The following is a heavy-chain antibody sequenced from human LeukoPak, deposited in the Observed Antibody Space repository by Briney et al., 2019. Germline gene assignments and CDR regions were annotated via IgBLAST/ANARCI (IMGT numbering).Heavy chain of an antibody. CDR1: GGSFSGYY. CDR3: ARRPGIAVAGHLYYYYYMDV. D-gene: IGHD6-19*01. V-gene: IGHV4-34*01. Sequence: PSETLSLTCAVYGGSFSGYYWSWIRQPPGKGLEWIEEINHSGSTNYNPSLKSRVTISVDTSKNQFSLKLSSVTAADTAVYYCARRPGIAVAGHLYYYYYMDVWGKGTTVTISS. J-gene: IGHJ6*03. CDR2: INHSGST.